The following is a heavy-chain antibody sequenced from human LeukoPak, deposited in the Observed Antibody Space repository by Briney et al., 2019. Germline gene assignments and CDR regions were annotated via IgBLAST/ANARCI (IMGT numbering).Heavy chain of an antibody. CDR3: ARSPLWFGELLYQDY. CDR1: GFTFSSYS. CDR2: ISSSSSTI. J-gene: IGHJ4*02. D-gene: IGHD3-10*01. Sequence: GGSLRLSCAASGFTFSSYSMNWVRQAPGKGLEWVSYISSSSSTIYYADSVKGRFTISRDNSKNTLYLQMNSLRAEDTAVYYCARSPLWFGELLYQDYWGQGTLVTVSS. V-gene: IGHV3-48*01.